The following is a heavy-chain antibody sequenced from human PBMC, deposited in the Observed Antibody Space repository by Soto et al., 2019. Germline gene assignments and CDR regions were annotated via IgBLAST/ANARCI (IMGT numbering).Heavy chain of an antibody. D-gene: IGHD3-3*02. CDR1: GFIFSDYA. Sequence: EVHLLESAGGLVQPGGSLRISCAASGFIFSDYAMSWVRQAPGKGLEWVSAISGNAHATYYAASVKGRFTISRDNSKNTLYLQMDSLRVEDTARYYCVKDAPQPFSDWGRGTRVTVSS. V-gene: IGHV3-23*01. CDR2: ISGNAHAT. J-gene: IGHJ4*02. CDR3: VKDAPQPFSD.